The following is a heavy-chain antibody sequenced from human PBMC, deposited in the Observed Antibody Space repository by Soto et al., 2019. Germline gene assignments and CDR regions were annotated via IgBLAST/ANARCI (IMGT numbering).Heavy chain of an antibody. J-gene: IGHJ4*02. V-gene: IGHV4-31*03. Sequence: SETLSLTCTFSGGSISSGGYYWSWIRQHPGKGLEWIGYIYYSGSTYYNPSLKSRVTISVDTSKNQFSLKLSSVTAADTAVYYCARGHPGTTIKFDYWGQGTLVTVSS. D-gene: IGHD5-12*01. CDR3: ARGHPGTTIKFDY. CDR1: GGSISSGGYY. CDR2: IYYSGST.